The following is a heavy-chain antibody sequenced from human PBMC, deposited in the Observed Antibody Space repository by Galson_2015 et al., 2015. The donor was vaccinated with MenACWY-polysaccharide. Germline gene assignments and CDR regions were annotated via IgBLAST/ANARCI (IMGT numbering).Heavy chain of an antibody. CDR1: GFTFSTYG. J-gene: IGHJ4*02. CDR2: IGVSGDET. CDR3: AKSYTGIWPTINFDY. Sequence: SLRLSCAASGFTFSTYGMSWVRQAPGKGLEWVSIIGVSGDETYYADSVKGRFTISRDNSENTLYLQMNSLTAEDTAIYYCAKSYTGIWPTINFDYWGQGTLVTVPS. D-gene: IGHD3-16*02. V-gene: IGHV3-23*01.